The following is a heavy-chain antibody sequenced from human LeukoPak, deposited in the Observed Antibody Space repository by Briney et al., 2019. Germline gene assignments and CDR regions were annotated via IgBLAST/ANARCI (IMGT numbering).Heavy chain of an antibody. Sequence: GASVKVSCKASGYAFTSYDINWVRQATGQGLEWMGWMNTNSGNTDYAQKFQGRVAMTRDTSTSTVYMELSSLRSEDTAVYYCARGAWTSSFDYWGQGTLVTVSS. D-gene: IGHD6-6*01. CDR3: ARGAWTSSFDY. CDR1: GYAFTSYD. CDR2: MNTNSGNT. V-gene: IGHV1-8*01. J-gene: IGHJ4*02.